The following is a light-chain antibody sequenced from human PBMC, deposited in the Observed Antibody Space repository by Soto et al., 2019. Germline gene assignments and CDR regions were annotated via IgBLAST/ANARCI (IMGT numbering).Light chain of an antibody. J-gene: IGKJ3*01. CDR2: DAS. V-gene: IGKV3-11*01. Sequence: DIVLTQSPATLSLSPGERATLSCRASQSVSNYLAWYQQKPGQAPRLLIYDASNRATGIPARFSGSGSGTDFTLTISSLEPEDFAAYYCQQRSNWPSFGPGTKVDIK. CDR3: QQRSNWPS. CDR1: QSVSNY.